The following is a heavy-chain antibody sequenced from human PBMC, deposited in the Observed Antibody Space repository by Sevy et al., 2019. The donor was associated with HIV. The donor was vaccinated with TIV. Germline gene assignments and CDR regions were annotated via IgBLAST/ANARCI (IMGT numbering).Heavy chain of an antibody. CDR3: AKGGGGHYDPDEIGYYFYYYNMDV. CDR2: ISGSGTRT. V-gene: IGHV3-23*01. CDR1: GFSFDSYG. D-gene: IGHD3-22*01. Sequence: GGSLRLSCAVSGFSFDSYGMTWVRQAPGKGLEWVSGISGSGTRTYYADSVKGRFIISRDNSKNTLYLQMNSLRSEENAIYYCAKGGGGHYDPDEIGYYFYYYNMDVWGKGTTVTVSS. J-gene: IGHJ6*03.